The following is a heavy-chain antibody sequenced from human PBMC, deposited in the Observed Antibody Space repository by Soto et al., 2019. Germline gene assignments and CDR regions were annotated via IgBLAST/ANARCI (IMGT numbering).Heavy chain of an antibody. V-gene: IGHV4-34*01. J-gene: IGHJ6*03. CDR2: INHSGST. CDR1: GGSFSGYY. Sequence: PSETLSLTCAVYGGSFSGYYWSWIRQPPGKGLEWIGEINHSGSTNYNPSLKSRVTISVDTSKNQFSLKLSSVTAADTAVYYCARVVPAAGYYYYYYMDVWGKGTTVTVSS. CDR3: ARVVPAAGYYYYYYMDV. D-gene: IGHD2-2*01.